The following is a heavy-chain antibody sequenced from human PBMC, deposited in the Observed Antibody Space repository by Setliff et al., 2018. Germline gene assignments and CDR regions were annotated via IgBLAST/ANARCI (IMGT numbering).Heavy chain of an antibody. CDR3: ARDRLFPRY. Sequence: PGGSLRLSCVVSGLTVSNDFMGWVRQAPGKGLEWVSVIYNIGETRYADSVKGRFTISRDKSKNTLYLHLSSLRVEDTATYYCARDRLFPRYWGLGTLVTVSS. V-gene: IGHV3-53*01. J-gene: IGHJ4*02. D-gene: IGHD2-21*01. CDR1: GLTVSNDF. CDR2: IYNIGET.